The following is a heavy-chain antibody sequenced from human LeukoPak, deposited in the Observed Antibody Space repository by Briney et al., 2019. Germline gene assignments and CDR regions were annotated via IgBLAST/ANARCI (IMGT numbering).Heavy chain of an antibody. Sequence: ASVKVSCKASGYTFTSYYMHWVRQAPGQGLEWMGIINPSGGSTSYAQKFQGRVTMTRDMSTSTVYMELSSLRSEDTAVYYCARDRGVGATIYWFDPWGQGTLVTVSS. D-gene: IGHD1-26*01. CDR2: INPSGGST. CDR3: ARDRGVGATIYWFDP. V-gene: IGHV1-46*01. J-gene: IGHJ5*02. CDR1: GYTFTSYY.